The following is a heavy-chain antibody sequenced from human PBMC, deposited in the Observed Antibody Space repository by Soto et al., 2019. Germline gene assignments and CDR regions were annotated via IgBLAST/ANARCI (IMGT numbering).Heavy chain of an antibody. Sequence: SVKVSCKASGGTFSSYAISWVRQAPGQGLEWMGGIIPIFGTANYAQKFQGRVTITADESTSTAYMELSSLRSEDTAVYYCAXEAPSSTSCAHSKWFDPWGRGTLVTVSS. CDR1: GGTFSSYA. CDR3: AXEAPSSTSCAHSKWFDP. D-gene: IGHD2-2*01. V-gene: IGHV1-69*13. J-gene: IGHJ5*02. CDR2: IIPIFGTA.